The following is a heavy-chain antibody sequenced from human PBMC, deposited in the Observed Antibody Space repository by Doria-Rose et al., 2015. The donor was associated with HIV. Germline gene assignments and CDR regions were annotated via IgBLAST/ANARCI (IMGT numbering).Heavy chain of an antibody. CDR3: ARIKSSRWYHKYYFDF. CDR2: IFSDDER. CDR1: GVSLSSPGMG. Sequence: QITLKESGPVLVKPTETLTLTCTVSGVSLSSPGMGVSWIRQPPGKALEWLATIFSDDERSYKTSLKSRLTISRGTTKSQVVLTMTVMDPVDTATYYCARIKSSRWYHKYYFDFWGQGTLVIVSA. V-gene: IGHV2-26*01. D-gene: IGHD6-13*01. J-gene: IGHJ4*02.